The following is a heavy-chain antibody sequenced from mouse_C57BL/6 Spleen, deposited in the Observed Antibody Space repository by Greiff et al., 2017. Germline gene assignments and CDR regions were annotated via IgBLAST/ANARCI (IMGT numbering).Heavy chain of an antibody. J-gene: IGHJ4*01. D-gene: IGHD1-1*01. CDR3: ARKGIYYYGSSLYAMDY. V-gene: IGHV2-9-1*01. CDR2: IRNGGGT. CDR1: GFSLTSYA. Sequence: VKLMESGPGLVAPSQSLSITCTVSGFSLTSYAISWVRQPPGKGLEWLGVIRNGGGTNYNSALKYRISISEGNSKSPVFLKMNRLNTEDTARYYCARKGIYYYGSSLYAMDYWGQGTSVTVSS.